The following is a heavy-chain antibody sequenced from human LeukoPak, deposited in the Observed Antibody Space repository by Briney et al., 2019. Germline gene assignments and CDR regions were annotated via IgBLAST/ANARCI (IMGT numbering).Heavy chain of an antibody. V-gene: IGHV3-48*03. J-gene: IGHJ4*02. CDR2: ISSTGSTI. Sequence: GGSLRLSCAASGFTFSSFEMNWARQAPGKGLEWVSYISSTGSTIHYADSVKGRFTISRDNAKNSLYLQMNSLRAEDTAVYYCAREASKRGAAAVDFWGQGALVTVSS. CDR1: GFTFSSFE. CDR3: AREASKRGAAAVDF. D-gene: IGHD2-15*01.